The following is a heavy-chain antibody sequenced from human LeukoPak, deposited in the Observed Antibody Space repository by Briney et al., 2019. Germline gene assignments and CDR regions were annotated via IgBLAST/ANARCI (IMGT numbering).Heavy chain of an antibody. CDR2: IYYSGST. D-gene: IGHD1-26*01. J-gene: IGHJ3*02. V-gene: IGHV4-59*01. Sequence: SETLSLTCTVSGGSISSYYWSWIRQPPGKGLEWIGYIYYSGSTNYNPSLKSRVTISVDTSKNQSSLKLSSVTAADTAVYYCARGWELLNDAFDIWGQGTMVTVSS. CDR3: ARGWELLNDAFDI. CDR1: GGSISSYY.